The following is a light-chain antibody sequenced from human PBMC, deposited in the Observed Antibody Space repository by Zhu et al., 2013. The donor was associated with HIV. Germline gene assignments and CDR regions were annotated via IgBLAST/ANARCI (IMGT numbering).Light chain of an antibody. CDR2: AVS. Sequence: DIQMTQSPSSLSASVGDRVTITCRASQGVGNDLGWYQLKPGRAPQRLIYAVSSLQSGVPSRFSGRGSGTEFTLTISSLQPEDFATYYCLQHNSYPLTFGGGTKVEIK. CDR3: LQHNSYPLT. V-gene: IGKV1-17*01. CDR1: QGVGND. J-gene: IGKJ4*01.